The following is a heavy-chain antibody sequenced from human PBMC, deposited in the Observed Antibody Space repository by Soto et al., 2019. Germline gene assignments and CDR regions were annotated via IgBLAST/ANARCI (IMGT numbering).Heavy chain of an antibody. Sequence: EVQLVESGGGLVQPGGSLRLSCAASGFTVSSNYMSWVRQAPGKGLECVSVIHSGGSTYYADSVKGRFTISRDNSKNTLYLQMHSLRAEDTAVYYCARLREYSSSRIISFWGQGTLVTVSS. D-gene: IGHD6-13*01. V-gene: IGHV3-66*01. CDR1: GFTVSSNY. CDR3: ARLREYSSSRIISF. J-gene: IGHJ4*02. CDR2: IHSGGST.